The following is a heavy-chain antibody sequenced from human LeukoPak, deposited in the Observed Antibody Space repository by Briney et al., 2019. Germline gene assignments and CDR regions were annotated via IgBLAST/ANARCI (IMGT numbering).Heavy chain of an antibody. CDR1: GGSISSSNW. J-gene: IGHJ3*02. V-gene: IGHV4-4*02. CDR2: IYYSGGT. D-gene: IGHD3-22*01. CDR3: ARGGPNSSGFPGDGFDI. Sequence: PSGTLSLTCAVSGGSISSSNWWSWVRQPPGKGLEWIGYIYYSGGTNYNPSLKTRVTIEIDTSSDQFSLRLTSVTAADTAVYYCARGGPNSSGFPGDGFDIWGQGTMVTVSS.